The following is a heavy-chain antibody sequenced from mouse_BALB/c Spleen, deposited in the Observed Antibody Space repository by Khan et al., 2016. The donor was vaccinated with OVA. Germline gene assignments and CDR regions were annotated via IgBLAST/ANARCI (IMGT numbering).Heavy chain of an antibody. CDR2: INPSTVYT. CDR1: GYTFTSYW. CDR3: GRGGYGSFAY. V-gene: IGHV1-7*01. Sequence: QVQLKQSGAELAKPGASVKMSCKASGYTFTSYWMHWVKQRPGQGLEWIGYINPSTVYTEYNQKFKDKATLTADKSSSTAYMQLSSLTSEDSAVFCGGRGGYGSFAYWGQGTLVTVSA. D-gene: IGHD2-2*01. J-gene: IGHJ3*01.